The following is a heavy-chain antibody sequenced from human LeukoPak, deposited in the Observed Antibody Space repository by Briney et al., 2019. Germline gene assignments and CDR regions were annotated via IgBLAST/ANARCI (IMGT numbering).Heavy chain of an antibody. CDR1: GFTASSNY. CDR3: ATEGLVYDYVWGSYRYTAAEYFQH. CDR2: IYSGGST. J-gene: IGHJ1*01. Sequence: GGSLRLSCAASGFTASSNYMSWVRQAPGKGLEWVSAIYSGGSTYYADSVKGRFTISRDNSKNTLYLQMNSLRAEDTAVYYCATEGLVYDYVWGSYRYTAAEYFQHWGQGTLVTVSS. D-gene: IGHD3-16*02. V-gene: IGHV3-53*01.